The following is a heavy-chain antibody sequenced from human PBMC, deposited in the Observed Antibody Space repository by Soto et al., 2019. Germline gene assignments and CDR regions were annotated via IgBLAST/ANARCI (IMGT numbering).Heavy chain of an antibody. Sequence: ASVKVSCKASGYTFTGYYMHWVRQAPGQGLEWMGWINPNSGGTNYAQKFQGWVTMTRDTSISTAYMELSRLRSDDTAVYYCARGMGATTDYYYGMDVWGQGTTVTVS. V-gene: IGHV1-2*04. D-gene: IGHD1-26*01. CDR2: INPNSGGT. CDR3: ARGMGATTDYYYGMDV. J-gene: IGHJ6*02. CDR1: GYTFTGYY.